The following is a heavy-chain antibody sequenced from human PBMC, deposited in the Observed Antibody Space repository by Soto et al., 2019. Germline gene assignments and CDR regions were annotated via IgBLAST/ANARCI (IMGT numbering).Heavy chain of an antibody. CDR1: GFTFSSYG. Sequence: GGSLRLSCAASGFTFSSYGMHWVRQAPGKGLEWVAVISYDGSNKYYADSVKGRFTISRDNSKNTLYLQMNSLRAEDTAVYYCAKDYERTLYDSSGYYFDYWGQGTLVTVSS. D-gene: IGHD3-22*01. J-gene: IGHJ4*02. CDR2: ISYDGSNK. CDR3: AKDYERTLYDSSGYYFDY. V-gene: IGHV3-30*18.